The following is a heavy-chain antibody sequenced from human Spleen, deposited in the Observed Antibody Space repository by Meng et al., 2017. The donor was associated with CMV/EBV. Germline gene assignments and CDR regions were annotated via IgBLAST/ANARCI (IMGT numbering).Heavy chain of an antibody. CDR1: GYTFTNSF. J-gene: IGHJ4*02. CDR3: ARARPGEDKWD. V-gene: IGHV1-46*01. CDR2: IDPSGHFT. D-gene: IGHD2-15*01. Sequence: ASGKGSCKTSGYTFTNSFFHWVRQAPGQGLEWMTRIDPSGHFTTVAQKFQGRVTMTRDTSTTTVYLDLTSLTSEDTAVYYCARARPGEDKWDWGQGTLVTVSS.